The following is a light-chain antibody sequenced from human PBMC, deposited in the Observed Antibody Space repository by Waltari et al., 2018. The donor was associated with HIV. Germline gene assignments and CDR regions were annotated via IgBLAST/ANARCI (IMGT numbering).Light chain of an antibody. CDR2: EDN. Sequence: NFMLTQPQSVSDSPGKTVTISCTRISGNIARAYVHWYPHRPGSAPSLVIYEDNQRPSGVPGPFSGSIDTSSNSASLTISGLEPEDEAFYYCQSCYNTYRVFGGGTKLTVL. CDR3: QSCYNTYRV. CDR1: SGNIARAY. J-gene: IGLJ3*02. V-gene: IGLV6-57*03.